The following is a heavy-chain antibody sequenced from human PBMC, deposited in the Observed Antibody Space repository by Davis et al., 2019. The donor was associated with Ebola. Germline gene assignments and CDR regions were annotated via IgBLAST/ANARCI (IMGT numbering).Heavy chain of an antibody. V-gene: IGHV1-8*01. D-gene: IGHD2-15*01. CDR1: GYTFRPYA. CDR2: QNADMCHT. CDR3: TRGIARRRSGSWFDP. Sequence: AASVKVSCKASGYTFRPYAINCVLHASGHSSDRTRRQNADMCHTGYAQKFQGRVTMTRDTSITTAYMELSSLSSDDTAVYYCTRGIARRRSGSWFDPWGQGTPVTVSS. J-gene: IGHJ5*02.